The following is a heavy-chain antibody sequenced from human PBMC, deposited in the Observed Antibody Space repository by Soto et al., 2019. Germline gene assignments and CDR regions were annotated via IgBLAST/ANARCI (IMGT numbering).Heavy chain of an antibody. CDR2: IHYNGNT. Sequence: PSETLSLTCTVSRDSISAYSWTWVRQPPGKGLEWIANIHYNGNTKYNPSLKSRVSMSVDTSKNQFSLRLISVTAADTAVYYCARRYGSAFDIWGQGTMVT. D-gene: IGHD3-10*01. V-gene: IGHV4-59*01. J-gene: IGHJ3*02. CDR3: ARRYGSAFDI. CDR1: RDSISAYS.